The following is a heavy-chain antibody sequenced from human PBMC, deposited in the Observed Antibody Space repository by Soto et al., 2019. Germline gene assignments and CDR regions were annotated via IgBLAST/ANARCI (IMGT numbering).Heavy chain of an antibody. Sequence: QLQLQESGPGLVKPSETLSLTCTVSGGSISSSSYYWGWIRQPPGKGLEWIGSIYYSGSTYYNPSLKSRVTISVDTSKNQFSLKLSSVTAADTAVYYCASEEGSGWYLRENWFDPWGQGTLVTVSS. CDR2: IYYSGST. CDR1: GGSISSSSYY. CDR3: ASEEGSGWYLRENWFDP. D-gene: IGHD6-19*01. V-gene: IGHV4-39*01. J-gene: IGHJ5*02.